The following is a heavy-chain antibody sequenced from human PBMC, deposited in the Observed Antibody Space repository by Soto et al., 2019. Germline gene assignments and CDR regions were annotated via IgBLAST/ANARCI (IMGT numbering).Heavy chain of an antibody. CDR3: ARDDGYSSSWYSGVGWFDP. CDR1: GFTFSSYG. D-gene: IGHD6-13*01. Sequence: GGSLRLSCAASGFTFSSYGMHWVRQAPGKGLEWVAVIWYDGSNKYYADSVKGRFTISRDNSKNTLYLQMNSLRAEDTAVYYCARDDGYSSSWYSGVGWFDPWGQGTLVTVSS. V-gene: IGHV3-33*01. CDR2: IWYDGSNK. J-gene: IGHJ5*02.